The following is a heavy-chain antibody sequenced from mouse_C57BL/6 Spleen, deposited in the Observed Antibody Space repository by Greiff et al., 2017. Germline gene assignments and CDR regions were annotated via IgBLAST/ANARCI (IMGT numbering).Heavy chain of an antibody. CDR2: INPNNGGT. J-gene: IGHJ2*01. V-gene: IGHV1-26*01. D-gene: IGHD4-1*01. Sequence: EVQLQQSGPELVKPGASVKISCKASGYTFTDYYMNWVKQSHGKSLEWIGDINPNNGGTSYKQKFKGKATLTVDKSSSTAYMELRSLTSEDSAVYYCARNWDGGYWGQGTTLTVSS. CDR3: ARNWDGGY. CDR1: GYTFTDYY.